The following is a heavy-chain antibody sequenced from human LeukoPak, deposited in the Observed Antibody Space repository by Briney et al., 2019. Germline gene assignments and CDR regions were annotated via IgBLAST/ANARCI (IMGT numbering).Heavy chain of an antibody. CDR2: IYYSGST. Sequence: SETLSLTCTISGGSISSSNFYWGWIRQSPGKGLEYIGSIYYSGSTNYNPSLKSRVTMSVDTSKNQFSLKLSSVTAADTAVYYCARQDQLLGVDYWGQGTLVTVSS. J-gene: IGHJ4*02. V-gene: IGHV4-39*07. D-gene: IGHD2-2*01. CDR3: ARQDQLLGVDY. CDR1: GGSISSSNFY.